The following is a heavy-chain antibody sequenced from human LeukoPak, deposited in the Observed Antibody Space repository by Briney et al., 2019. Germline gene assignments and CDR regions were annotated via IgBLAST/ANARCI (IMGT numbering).Heavy chain of an antibody. D-gene: IGHD2-2*01. CDR1: GYTFTSYG. J-gene: IGHJ3*02. CDR2: ISAYNGNT. V-gene: IGHV1-18*01. Sequence: ASVKVSCKASGYTFTSYGISWVRQAPGQGLEWMGWISAYNGNTNYAQKVKGRVTMTTDTSTSTAYMELRSLRPDDTAVYYCAGATMPDAFDIWGQGTMVTVSS. CDR3: AGATMPDAFDI.